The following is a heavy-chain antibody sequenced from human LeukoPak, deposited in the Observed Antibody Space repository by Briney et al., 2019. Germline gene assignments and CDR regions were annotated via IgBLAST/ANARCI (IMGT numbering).Heavy chain of an antibody. CDR1: GYSISSGDY. CDR2: IYHSGST. J-gene: IGHJ3*02. CDR3: ARFAQLERRGAVSDAFDI. D-gene: IGHD1-1*01. V-gene: IGHV4-38-2*01. Sequence: PSETLTLTCAVSGYSISSGDYWGWLRQPPGNGLEWIGSIYHSGSTFYNPSLKSRVTISGDTSKNQFSLKLSSVTAADTAVYYCARFAQLERRGAVSDAFDIWGQGTMVTVSS.